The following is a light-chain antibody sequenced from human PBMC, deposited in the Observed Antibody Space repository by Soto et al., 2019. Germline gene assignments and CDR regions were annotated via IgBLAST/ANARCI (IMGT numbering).Light chain of an antibody. V-gene: IGLV2-11*01. CDR3: CSYGGSFYV. Sequence: QAVLTQPHPVSGSPGQSVAISCSGTSIDVGGYNYVSWYQQHPGKAPKLIIFDVNKRPSGVPDRFSGSKSGSTASLTISGLQAEDEADYYCCSYGGSFYVVGTGTKVTVL. CDR1: SIDVGGYNY. J-gene: IGLJ1*01. CDR2: DVN.